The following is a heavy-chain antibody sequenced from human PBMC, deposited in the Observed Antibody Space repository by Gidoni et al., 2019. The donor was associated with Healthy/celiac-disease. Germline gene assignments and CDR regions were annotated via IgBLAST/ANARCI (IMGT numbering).Heavy chain of an antibody. D-gene: IGHD3-22*01. Sequence: QVQLVQSGAEVKKPGSSVTVPCKASGGTFSSYAITWVRQAPGQGLEWMGGIIPIFRTANYAQKFQGRVTITADESTSTAYMELSSLRSEDTAIYYCARDGAEYYYDSSGYGRAPQNWGQGTLVTVSS. CDR1: GGTFSSYA. J-gene: IGHJ4*02. V-gene: IGHV1-69*01. CDR2: IIPIFRTA. CDR3: ARDGAEYYYDSSGYGRAPQN.